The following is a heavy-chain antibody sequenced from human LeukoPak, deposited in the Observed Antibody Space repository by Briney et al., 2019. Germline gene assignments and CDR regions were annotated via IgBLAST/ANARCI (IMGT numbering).Heavy chain of an antibody. Sequence: GGSLRLSCAASGFTVSSDYMSWVRQAPGKGLEWVSVIYSGGSTYYADSVKGRFTISRDNPKNTLYLQMNSLRAEDTAVYYCAKVIGVAGGDFDYWGQGTLVTVSS. CDR2: IYSGGST. J-gene: IGHJ4*02. CDR1: GFTVSSDY. D-gene: IGHD6-19*01. V-gene: IGHV3-53*01. CDR3: AKVIGVAGGDFDY.